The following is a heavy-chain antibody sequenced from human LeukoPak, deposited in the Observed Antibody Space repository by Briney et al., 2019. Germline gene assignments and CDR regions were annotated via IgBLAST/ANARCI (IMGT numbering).Heavy chain of an antibody. Sequence: GGSLRLSCAASGFTFSAYNIHWVRQAPGKGLEWVAFIRHDETSKYYIDSVKSRFTISRDNSKNTLYLQMNSLRPEDTAVYYCVKDYGSGTCALDYWGQGALVTVSS. J-gene: IGHJ4*02. CDR2: IRHDETSK. CDR1: GFTFSAYN. D-gene: IGHD3-10*01. CDR3: VKDYGSGTCALDY. V-gene: IGHV3-30*02.